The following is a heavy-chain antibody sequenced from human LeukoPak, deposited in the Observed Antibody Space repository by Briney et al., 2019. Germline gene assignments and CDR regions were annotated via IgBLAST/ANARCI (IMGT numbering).Heavy chain of an antibody. CDR2: IYYSGST. V-gene: IGHV4-59*01. Sequence: KPSETLSLTCTVSGGSISSYYWSWIRQPPGKGLEWIGYIYYSGSTNYNPSLKSRVTISVDTSKNQFSLKLSSVTAADTAVYYCARTRYYDSSGYYYKRYFDLWGRGTLVTVSS. CDR3: ARTRYYDSSGYYYKRYFDL. D-gene: IGHD3-22*01. J-gene: IGHJ2*01. CDR1: GGSISSYY.